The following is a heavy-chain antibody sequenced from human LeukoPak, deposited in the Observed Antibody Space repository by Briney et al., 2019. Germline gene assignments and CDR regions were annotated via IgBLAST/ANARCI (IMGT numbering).Heavy chain of an antibody. Sequence: GESLKISCKGSGSGYSFANFWIGWVRQMPGKGLEWMGIIYPGDSDTRYSPSFEGQVTISVDKSADTAYLQWSSLRASDTAIYFCARRSGSYFNFWGQGTQVIVSS. D-gene: IGHD1-26*01. J-gene: IGHJ4*02. CDR1: GYSFANFW. CDR3: ARRSGSYFNF. CDR2: IYPGDSDT. V-gene: IGHV5-51*01.